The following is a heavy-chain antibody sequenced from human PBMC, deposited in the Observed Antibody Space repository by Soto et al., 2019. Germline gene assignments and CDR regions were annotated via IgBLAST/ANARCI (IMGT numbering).Heavy chain of an antibody. CDR1: GGSISSGDYY. J-gene: IGHJ4*02. D-gene: IGHD3-10*01. Sequence: SETLSLTCTVSGGSISSGDYYWSWIRQPPGKGLEWIGCTYYSGSTNYNPSLKSRVTISVDTSKNQFSLKLSSVTAADTAVYYCARAPRGNYGYPSYFDYWGQGTLVTVSS. V-gene: IGHV4-61*08. CDR3: ARAPRGNYGYPSYFDY. CDR2: TYYSGST.